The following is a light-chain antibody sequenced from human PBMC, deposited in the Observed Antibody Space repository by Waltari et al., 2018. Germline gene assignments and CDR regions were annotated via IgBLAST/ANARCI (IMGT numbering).Light chain of an antibody. CDR1: KLGDKY. CDR2: QDS. J-gene: IGLJ2*01. CDR3: QAWDSSTAWV. Sequence: SYELTQPPSVSVSPGQTASITCSADKLGDKYACWYQQKPGQSPVLVLYQDSKLPSGVLERFSGSNPGNTATLTISGTQAMDEADYYCQAWDSSTAWVFGGGTKLTVL. V-gene: IGLV3-1*01.